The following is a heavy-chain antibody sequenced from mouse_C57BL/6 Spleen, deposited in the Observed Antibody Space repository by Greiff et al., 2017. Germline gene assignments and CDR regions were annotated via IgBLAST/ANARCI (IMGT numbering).Heavy chain of an antibody. CDR2: IDPADSYT. CDR3: SRYHDGDDFGY. Sequence: VQLQQSGAELVMPGASVKLSCKASGYTFTSYWMHWVKQRPGQGLEWIGEIDPADSYTNYNQKFKGKSTLTVDKSSSTAYMKLSSLTSEDSAVYYCSRYHDGDDFGYWGQSTTLTVS. D-gene: IGHD2-13*01. V-gene: IGHV1-69*01. CDR1: GYTFTSYW. J-gene: IGHJ2*01.